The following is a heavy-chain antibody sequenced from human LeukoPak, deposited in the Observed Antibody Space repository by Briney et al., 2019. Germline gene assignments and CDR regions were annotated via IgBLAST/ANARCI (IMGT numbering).Heavy chain of an antibody. CDR3: AKGKGSSSDSSGYCDAFDI. CDR1: GFTFGSYA. CDR2: ISGSGGST. Sequence: PGGSLRLSCAASGFTFGSYAMSWVRQAPGKGLEWVSAISGSGGSTYYADSVKGRFTISRDNSKNTLYLQMNSLRAEDTAVYYCAKGKGSSSDSSGYCDAFDIWGQGTMVTVSS. D-gene: IGHD3-22*01. J-gene: IGHJ3*02. V-gene: IGHV3-23*01.